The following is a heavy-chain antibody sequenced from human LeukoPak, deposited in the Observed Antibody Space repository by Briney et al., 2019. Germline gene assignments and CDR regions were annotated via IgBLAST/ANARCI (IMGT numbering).Heavy chain of an antibody. CDR1: GFTFDSYW. J-gene: IGHJ3*01. V-gene: IGHV3-7*05. Sequence: GGSLRLSCAVSGFTFDSYWMSWVRQAPGKGLEWVASIKEDGNEKHYVDSMNGRFTISRDNAKNSLYLQMNSLRAVDTAVYYCARRRVGYDAFDFWGQGTMVTVSS. D-gene: IGHD5-18*01. CDR3: ARRRVGYDAFDF. CDR2: IKEDGNEK.